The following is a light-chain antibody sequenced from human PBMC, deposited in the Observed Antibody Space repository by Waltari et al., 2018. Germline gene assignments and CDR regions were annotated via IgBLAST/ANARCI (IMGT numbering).Light chain of an antibody. CDR2: DVT. V-gene: IGLV2-11*01. Sequence: QSALTQPRSVSGSPGQSVTIPCPGTSSDVGGYDYVSWYQHHPGKAPKLMIFDVTKRPSGVPDRFSGSKSGNTASLTISGLQAEDEADYYCCSYAGSYTHVVFGGGTKLTVL. J-gene: IGLJ2*01. CDR1: SSDVGGYDY. CDR3: CSYAGSYTHVV.